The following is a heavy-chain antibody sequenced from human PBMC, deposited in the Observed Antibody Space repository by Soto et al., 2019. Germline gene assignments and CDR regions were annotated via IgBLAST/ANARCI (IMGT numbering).Heavy chain of an antibody. Sequence: ASVKVSCKASGYTFTGYYMHWVRQAPGQGLEWMGWINPNSGGTNYAQKFQGWVTMTRDTSISTAYMELSRLRSDDTAMYYCAREGQAERFWFNPWGEGTLVTVSS. CDR3: AREGQAERFWFNP. J-gene: IGHJ5*02. CDR2: INPNSGGT. D-gene: IGHD6-13*01. V-gene: IGHV1-2*04. CDR1: GYTFTGYY.